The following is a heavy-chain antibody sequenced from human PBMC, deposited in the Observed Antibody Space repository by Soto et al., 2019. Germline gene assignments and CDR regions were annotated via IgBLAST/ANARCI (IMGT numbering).Heavy chain of an antibody. V-gene: IGHV3-48*03. D-gene: IGHD3-22*01. CDR1: EFTFSNYE. Sequence: PGGSLRLSCVGSEFTFSNYEMNWVRQAPGKGLEWVSYISYTGSTIYYADSVRGRFTISRDNSKNSLYLQMNSLRAEDTAVYYCAKGAYYDSSGSLDYWGQGTLVTVSS. J-gene: IGHJ4*02. CDR3: AKGAYYDSSGSLDY. CDR2: ISYTGSTI.